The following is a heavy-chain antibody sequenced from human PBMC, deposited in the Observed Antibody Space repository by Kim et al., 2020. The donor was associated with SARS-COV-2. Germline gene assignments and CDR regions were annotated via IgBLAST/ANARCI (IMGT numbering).Heavy chain of an antibody. V-gene: IGHV5-51*01. CDR2: IYPGDSDT. CDR1: GYSFTSYW. Sequence: GESLKISCKGSGYSFTSYWIGWVRQMPGKGLEWMGIIYPGDSDTRYSPSFQGQVTISADKSISTAYLQWSSLKASDTAMYYCARGDQLLPGGYYFDYWGQGTLVTVSS. J-gene: IGHJ4*02. D-gene: IGHD2-2*01. CDR3: ARGDQLLPGGYYFDY.